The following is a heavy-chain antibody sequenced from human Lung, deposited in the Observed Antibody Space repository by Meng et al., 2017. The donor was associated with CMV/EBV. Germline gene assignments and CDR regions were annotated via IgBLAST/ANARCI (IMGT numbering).Heavy chain of an antibody. J-gene: IGHJ4*02. V-gene: IGHV2-5*01. D-gene: IGHD1-26*01. CDR1: GFALTTTGVA. CDR2: IYWNGDR. Sequence: SGXXLVXPPQTLTLTCSFPGFALTTTGVAVAWIRQPSGKALEWLALIYWNGDRRDSPSLKSRLTITKDTSKNQVVLTMTDMDPVDTATYVCAHSRPVGQLNCFFDYWGQGXLVTVSS. CDR3: AHSRPVGQLNCFFDY.